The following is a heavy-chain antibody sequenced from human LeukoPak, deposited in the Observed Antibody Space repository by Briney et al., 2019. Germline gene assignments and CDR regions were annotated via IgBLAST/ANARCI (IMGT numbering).Heavy chain of an antibody. Sequence: KTGGSLRLSCAASGFTFSSYSMNWVRQAPGKGLEWVSSISSSSSYIYYADSVKGRFTISRDNAKNSLYLQMNSLRAEDTAVYYCARDDPVVYATYDHWGQGTLVTVSS. J-gene: IGHJ4*02. CDR1: GFTFSSYS. CDR2: ISSSSSYI. CDR3: ARDDPVVYATYDH. V-gene: IGHV3-21*01. D-gene: IGHD2-8*02.